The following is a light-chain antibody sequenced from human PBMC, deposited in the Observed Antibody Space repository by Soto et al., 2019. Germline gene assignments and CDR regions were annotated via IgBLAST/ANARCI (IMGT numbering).Light chain of an antibody. CDR2: SNK. Sequence: QSVLTQPSSASGTPGQSVTISCSGSRSNIGGNHVSWYQQFPGTAPKLLIYSNKQRASGVPDRFSGSRSGTSAPLVISGLQSEDEAEYFCSAWDDSLRSNIFGYGTKVTVL. V-gene: IGLV1-44*01. CDR1: RSNIGGNH. CDR3: SAWDDSLRSNI. J-gene: IGLJ1*01.